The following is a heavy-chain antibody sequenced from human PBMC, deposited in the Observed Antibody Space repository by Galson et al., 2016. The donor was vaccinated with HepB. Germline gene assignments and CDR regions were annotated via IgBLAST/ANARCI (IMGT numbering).Heavy chain of an antibody. CDR3: ARNSGGSYLGWFDP. J-gene: IGHJ5*02. D-gene: IGHD1-26*01. CDR2: IYHSGTT. Sequence: LSLTCAVSGGSISSSNWWTWVRQPPGKGLEWIGEIYHSGTTHYNPSLESRVTMSVDKSKNQFSLKLNSVTAADTAVYYCARNSGGSYLGWFDPWGQGTLVTVSS. V-gene: IGHV4-4*02. CDR1: GGSISSSNW.